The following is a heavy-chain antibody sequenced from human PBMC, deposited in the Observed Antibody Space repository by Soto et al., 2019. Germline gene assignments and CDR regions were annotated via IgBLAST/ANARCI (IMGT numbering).Heavy chain of an antibody. J-gene: IGHJ4*01. CDR3: AKDHPDGWYGSLDY. CDR1: GFTFSIYA. V-gene: IGHV3-23*01. Sequence: GGSLRLSCAASGFTFSIYAMSWVRQAAWRGLEWVSSISGSGTSSYYADSVKGRFTFSRDNSMNTLNLQMNSLIADDTAVSFCAKDHPDGWYGSLDYRGDGTLVTVSS. D-gene: IGHD6-19*01. CDR2: ISGSGTSS.